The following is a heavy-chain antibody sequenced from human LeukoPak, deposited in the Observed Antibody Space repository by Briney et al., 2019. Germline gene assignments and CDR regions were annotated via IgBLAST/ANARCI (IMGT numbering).Heavy chain of an antibody. CDR1: GFTPRSYW. J-gene: IGHJ4*02. CDR2: IKQDGSEK. CDR3: ARDKRPGYFDN. V-gene: IGHV3-7*01. Sequence: GGSLRLSRAPSGFTPRSYWMSGVCPAPRKGLERVTKIKQDGSEKYYVDSVTGRFTISRDNAKNSLDLQMNSLRAEDTAVYCCARDKRPGYFDNWGQGTLVTVSS. D-gene: IGHD6-6*01.